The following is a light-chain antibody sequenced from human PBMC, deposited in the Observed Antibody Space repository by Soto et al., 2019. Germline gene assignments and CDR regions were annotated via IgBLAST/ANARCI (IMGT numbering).Light chain of an antibody. CDR2: DVS. Sequence: QSALTQPRSVSGSPGQSVTISCTGTSSDVGGYNFVSWYQHHPGKAPKLMIYDVSKRRSGVPDRFSGSKSGNTASLTISGLQAEDEADYYCCSYAGSYTWVFGGGTKLTVL. V-gene: IGLV2-11*01. CDR1: SSDVGGYNF. CDR3: CSYAGSYTWV. J-gene: IGLJ3*02.